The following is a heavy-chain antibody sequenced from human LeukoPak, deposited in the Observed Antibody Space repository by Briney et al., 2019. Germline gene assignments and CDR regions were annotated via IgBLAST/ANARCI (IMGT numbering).Heavy chain of an antibody. CDR1: GGAFSSYA. V-gene: IGHV1-69*04. CDR2: IIPILGIA. J-gene: IGHJ4*02. D-gene: IGHD2-21*01. Sequence: ASVKVSCKASGGAFSSYAISWVRQAPGQGLEWMGRIIPILGIANYAQKFQGRVTITADEPTRTAYMELTYVRSDDTAVYYCTIIPNVILFTHYFEYWGPGTLVTVSS. CDR3: TIIPNVILFTHYFEY.